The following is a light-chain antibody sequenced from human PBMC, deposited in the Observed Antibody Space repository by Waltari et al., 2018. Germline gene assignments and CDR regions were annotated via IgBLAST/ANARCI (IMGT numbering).Light chain of an antibody. V-gene: IGKV1-8*01. J-gene: IGKJ2*01. Sequence: AIRITQSPSSLSASTGDRVTITCRASQGISNYLAWYQQKPGKAPELLIYGASTLQSGVPSRFSGSGSATDFTLIISVLQSEDFATYYCQQYYSYPRTFGQGTKLEIK. CDR2: GAS. CDR1: QGISNY. CDR3: QQYYSYPRT.